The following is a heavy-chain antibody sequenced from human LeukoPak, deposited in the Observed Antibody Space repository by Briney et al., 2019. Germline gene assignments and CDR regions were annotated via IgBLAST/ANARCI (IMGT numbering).Heavy chain of an antibody. CDR3: ARWMRGRPFDP. D-gene: IGHD2-15*01. CDR2: ISAYNGNT. J-gene: IGHJ5*02. Sequence: GASVKVSCKASGYTFTSYGISWARQAPGQGLEWMGWISAYNGNTNYAQKLQGRVTMTTDTSTSTAYMELRSLRSEDTAVYYCARWMRGRPFDPWGQGTLVTVSS. CDR1: GYTFTSYG. V-gene: IGHV1-18*01.